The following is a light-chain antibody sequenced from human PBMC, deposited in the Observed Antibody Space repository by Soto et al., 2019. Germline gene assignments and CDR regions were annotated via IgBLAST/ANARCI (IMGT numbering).Light chain of an antibody. CDR2: KAS. CDR1: QSISSW. CDR3: QQYENLPT. V-gene: IGKV1-5*03. Sequence: DIQMTQSPSTLSASVGDRVTITCRASQSISSWLAWYQQKPGKAPKFLIYKASSLEAGVPSRFRGSGSGTDFTFTISRLQPEDIATYYCQQYENLPTFGQGTRLEIK. J-gene: IGKJ5*01.